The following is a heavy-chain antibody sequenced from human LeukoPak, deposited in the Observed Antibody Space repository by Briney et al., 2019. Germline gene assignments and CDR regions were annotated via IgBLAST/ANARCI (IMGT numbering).Heavy chain of an antibody. J-gene: IGHJ4*02. Sequence: GGSLRLSCAASGFTFSSYGMHWVRQAPGKGLGWVAFIRYDGSNKYYADSVKGRFTISRDNSKNTLYLQMNSLRAEDTAVYYCAKDLDIVVVPASTGFDYWGQGTLVTVSS. CDR1: GFTFSSYG. CDR3: AKDLDIVVVPASTGFDY. CDR2: IRYDGSNK. V-gene: IGHV3-30*02. D-gene: IGHD2-2*03.